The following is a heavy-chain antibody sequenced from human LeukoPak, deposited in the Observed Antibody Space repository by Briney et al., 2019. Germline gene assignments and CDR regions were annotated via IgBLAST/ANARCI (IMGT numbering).Heavy chain of an antibody. D-gene: IGHD3-10*01. CDR1: GGSISSYY. J-gene: IGHJ6*02. CDR2: INHSGST. Sequence: SETLSLTCTVSGGSISSYYWSWIRQPPGKGLEWIGEINHSGSTNYNPSLKSRVTISVDTSKNQFSLKLSSVTAADTAVYYCARGRGSGSYYYYGMDVWGQGTTVTVSS. CDR3: ARGRGSGSYYYYGMDV. V-gene: IGHV4-34*01.